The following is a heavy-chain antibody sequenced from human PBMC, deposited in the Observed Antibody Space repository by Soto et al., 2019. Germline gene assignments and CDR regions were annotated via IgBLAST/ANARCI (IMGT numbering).Heavy chain of an antibody. CDR1: GYTFTSYG. CDR3: ARDPGSIVVGDMDV. CDR2: ISAYNGNT. J-gene: IGHJ6*03. Sequence: ASVKVSCKASGYTFTSYGISWVRQAPGQGLEWMGWISAYNGNTNYAQKLQGRVTMTTDTSTSTAYMELRSLRSDDTAVYYCARDPGSIVVGDMDVWGKGTTVTVSS. V-gene: IGHV1-18*01. D-gene: IGHD2-15*01.